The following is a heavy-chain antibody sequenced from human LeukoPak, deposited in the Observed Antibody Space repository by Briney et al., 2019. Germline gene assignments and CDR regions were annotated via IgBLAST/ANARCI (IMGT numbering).Heavy chain of an antibody. Sequence: GGSLRLSCAASGFTFSSYSMNWVRQAPGKGLEWVSSISSSSSYIYYADSVKGRFTTSRDNAKNSLYLQMNSLRAEDTAVYYCARDWRYCTNGVCYKAHAFDIWGQGTVVTVSS. CDR2: ISSSSSYI. J-gene: IGHJ3*02. D-gene: IGHD2-8*01. CDR3: ARDWRYCTNGVCYKAHAFDI. V-gene: IGHV3-21*01. CDR1: GFTFSSYS.